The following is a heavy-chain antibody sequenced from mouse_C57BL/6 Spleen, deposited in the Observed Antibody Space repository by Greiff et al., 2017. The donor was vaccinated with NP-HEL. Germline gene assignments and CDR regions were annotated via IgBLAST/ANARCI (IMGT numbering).Heavy chain of an antibody. CDR1: GFTFSSYA. CDR3: TRVYYDYYFDY. V-gene: IGHV5-9-1*02. Sequence: EVQVVESGEGLVKPGGSLKLSCAASGFTFSSYAMSWVRQTPEKRLEWVAYISSGGDYIYYADTVQGRFTISRDNARNTLYLQRSSLKSEDTAMYYCTRVYYDYYFDYWGQGTTLTVSS. D-gene: IGHD2-4*01. CDR2: ISSGGDYI. J-gene: IGHJ2*01.